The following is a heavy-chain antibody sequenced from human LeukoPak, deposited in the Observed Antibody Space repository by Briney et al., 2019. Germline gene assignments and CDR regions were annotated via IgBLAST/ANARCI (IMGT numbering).Heavy chain of an antibody. CDR3: ARGSLDSSSWFQIDY. CDR2: ISSRSTI. CDR1: GFTFSSYS. V-gene: IGHV3-48*01. J-gene: IGHJ4*02. D-gene: IGHD6-13*01. Sequence: GGSLRLSCAASGFTFSSYSMNWVRQAPGEGLEWVSYISSRSTIYYADSVKGRFTITRDNARNSLYLQMNSLRAEDTAVYYCARGSLDSSSWFQIDYWGQGTLVTVSS.